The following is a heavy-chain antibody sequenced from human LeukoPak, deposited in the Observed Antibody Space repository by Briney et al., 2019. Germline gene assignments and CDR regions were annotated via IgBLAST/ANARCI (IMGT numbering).Heavy chain of an antibody. CDR2: ISGSGDGR. V-gene: IGHV3-23*01. CDR3: AKDLSSGLHFDY. CDR1: GFTFSRYA. D-gene: IGHD6-19*01. Sequence: LTGGSLRLSCAASGFTFSRYAMTWVRQAPGKGLEWVSSISGSGDGRYYADSVKGRFTISRDNSKNTPYLQMNSLRAEDTAVYYCAKDLSSGLHFDYWGQGTLVTVSS. J-gene: IGHJ4*02.